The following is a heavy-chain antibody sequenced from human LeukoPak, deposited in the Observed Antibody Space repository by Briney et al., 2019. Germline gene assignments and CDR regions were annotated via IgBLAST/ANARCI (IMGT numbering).Heavy chain of an antibody. J-gene: IGHJ4*02. CDR1: GFTFSSYS. D-gene: IGHD6-19*01. CDR3: ARDQFSSGWFDY. V-gene: IGHV3-21*01. CDR2: ISSSSSYM. Sequence: PGGSLRLSCAASGFTFSSYSMNWVRQAPGKGLEWVSSISSSSSYMYYADSVKGRFTISRDNAKNSLYLQMNSLRAEDTAVYYCARDQFSSGWFDYWGQGTLVTVSS.